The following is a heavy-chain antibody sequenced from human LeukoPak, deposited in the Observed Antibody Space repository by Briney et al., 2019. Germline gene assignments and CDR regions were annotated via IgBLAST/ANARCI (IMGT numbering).Heavy chain of an antibody. Sequence: PGGSLRLSCAASGFAFSSYAMSWVRQAPGEGLELVSTTGGSGGSTDYSDSVTGRFTISRDNSKSTLYLQMSSLRADDTAVYYCAKGGSFRAFDYWGQGTLVTVSS. CDR1: GFAFSSYA. CDR2: TGGSGGST. D-gene: IGHD6-13*01. V-gene: IGHV3-23*01. CDR3: AKGGSFRAFDY. J-gene: IGHJ4*02.